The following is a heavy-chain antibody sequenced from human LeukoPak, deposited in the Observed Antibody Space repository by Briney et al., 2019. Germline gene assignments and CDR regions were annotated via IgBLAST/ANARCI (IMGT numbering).Heavy chain of an antibody. D-gene: IGHD3-10*01. CDR2: IYYSGST. V-gene: IGHV4-39*07. CDR3: VDSGSYSLPDY. J-gene: IGHJ4*02. CDR1: GGSISSSSYY. Sequence: SETLSLTCTVSGGSISSSSYYWGWIRQPPGKGLEWIGSIYYSGSTYYNPSLKSRVTISVDTSKNQFSLKLSSVTAADTAVYYCVDSGSYSLPDYWGQGTLVTVSS.